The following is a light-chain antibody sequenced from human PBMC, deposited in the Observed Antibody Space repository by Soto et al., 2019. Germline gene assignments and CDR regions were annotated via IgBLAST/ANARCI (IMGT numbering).Light chain of an antibody. J-gene: IGLJ3*02. Sequence: QSALTQPASVSGSPGQSITISCTGSSSDVGAYKYVSWFQQHPGKAPKLIIYEVSNRPSGVSDRFSGSKSGNTASLTISGPLGEDEAVSKCSSYPTTPAWVFGAGTKVTVL. CDR2: EVS. CDR1: SSDVGAYKY. CDR3: SSYPTTPAWV. V-gene: IGLV2-14*01.